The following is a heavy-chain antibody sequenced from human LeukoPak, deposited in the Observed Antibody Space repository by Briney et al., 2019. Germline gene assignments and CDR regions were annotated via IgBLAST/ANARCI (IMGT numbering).Heavy chain of an antibody. Sequence: GGSLRLSCAASGFTFSSYWMSWVRQAPGKGLEWVANIKQDGSEKYYVDSVKGRFTISRDNAKNSLYLQMNSLRAEDTAVYYCARGSETYYDFWSGYPFDYWGQGTLVTVSS. CDR3: ARGSETYYDFWSGYPFDY. D-gene: IGHD3-3*01. V-gene: IGHV3-7*01. CDR2: IKQDGSEK. J-gene: IGHJ4*02. CDR1: GFTFSSYW.